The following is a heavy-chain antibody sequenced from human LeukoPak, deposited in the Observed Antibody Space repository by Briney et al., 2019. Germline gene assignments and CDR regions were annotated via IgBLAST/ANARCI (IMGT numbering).Heavy chain of an antibody. D-gene: IGHD6-13*01. CDR2: IKQDGSEK. V-gene: IGHV3-7*03. Sequence: GGSLRLSCAASGFTFSSNWMSWVRQAPGKGLEWVANIKQDGSEKYYVDSVKGRFTISRVNAKNSLYLQMNSVRAEDTAVYYCTQGGYSTSWYWIYWGQGTLVTVSS. CDR3: TQGGYSTSWYWIY. J-gene: IGHJ4*02. CDR1: GFTFSSNW.